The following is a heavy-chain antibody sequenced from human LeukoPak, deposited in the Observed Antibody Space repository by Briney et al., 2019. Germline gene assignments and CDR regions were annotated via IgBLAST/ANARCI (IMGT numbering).Heavy chain of an antibody. J-gene: IGHJ4*02. CDR1: GFTFSSYG. CDR3: AKAHIAVAGTGTFDY. CDR2: ISYDGSNK. D-gene: IGHD6-19*01. V-gene: IGHV3-30*18. Sequence: HGGSLRLSCAASGFTFSSYGMHWVRQAPGKGLEWVAVISYDGSNKYYADSVKGRFTISRDNSKNTLYLQMNSLRAEDTAVYYCAKAHIAVAGTGTFDYWGQGTLATVSS.